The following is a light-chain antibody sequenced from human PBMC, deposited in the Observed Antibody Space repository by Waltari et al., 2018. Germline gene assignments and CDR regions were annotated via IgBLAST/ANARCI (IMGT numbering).Light chain of an antibody. Sequence: QTVVTQEPSLSVSPGGTVTLTCALSSGSLSTTSSAPWYQQTPGQAPRTLVYKANARSSGVPDRFSGSILGNTAALTITGAQADDESDYYCALYMGSGIWVFGGGTRLTVL. CDR2: KAN. V-gene: IGLV8-61*01. CDR3: ALYMGSGIWV. CDR1: SGSLSTTSS. J-gene: IGLJ3*02.